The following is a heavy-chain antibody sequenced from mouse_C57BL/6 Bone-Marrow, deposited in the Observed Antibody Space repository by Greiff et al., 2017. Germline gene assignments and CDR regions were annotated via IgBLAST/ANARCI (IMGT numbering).Heavy chain of an antibody. CDR3: ARPYYSNYWYFDV. D-gene: IGHD2-5*01. CDR2: LYPGSGRT. Sequence: QVQLQQPGAELVKPGDSVKMSCKASGYTFTSYWITWVKQRPGQGLEWIGDLYPGSGRTNSNEKFKSKVTLTVDTSSSTAYKQVSSLTSEDSAVYYCARPYYSNYWYFDVWGTGTTVTVTS. CDR1: GYTFTSYW. J-gene: IGHJ1*03. V-gene: IGHV1-55*01.